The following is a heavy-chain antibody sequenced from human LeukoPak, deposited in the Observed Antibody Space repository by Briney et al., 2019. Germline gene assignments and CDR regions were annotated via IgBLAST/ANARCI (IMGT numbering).Heavy chain of an antibody. CDR2: IRYDGSNK. Sequence: GGSLRLSCAASGFTFSSYGMHWVRQAPGKGLEWVAFIRYDGSNKYYADSVKGRFTISRDNSKNTLYLQMNSLRAEDTAVYYCAKDQYYHGSGPFDPWGQGTLVTVSS. CDR1: GFTFSSYG. D-gene: IGHD3-10*01. CDR3: AKDQYYHGSGPFDP. V-gene: IGHV3-30*02. J-gene: IGHJ5*02.